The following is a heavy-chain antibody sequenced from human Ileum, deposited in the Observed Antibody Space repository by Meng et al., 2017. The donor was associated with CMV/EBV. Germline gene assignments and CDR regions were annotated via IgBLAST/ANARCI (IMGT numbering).Heavy chain of an antibody. V-gene: IGHV4-39*07. CDR3: ARNVGFYSSQIAY. D-gene: IGHD3-3*01. Sequence: PQASGPGLVQHSEPLSLTCTASGVSPTSSTYYWGWIRQPPGKGLEWIGSVYYSGTTYYNPSLKSRVNMSIDTSKNRFSLKLSSATAADTAVYYCARNVGFYSSQIAYWGQGALVTVSS. CDR1: GVSPTSSTYY. CDR2: VYYSGTT. J-gene: IGHJ4*02.